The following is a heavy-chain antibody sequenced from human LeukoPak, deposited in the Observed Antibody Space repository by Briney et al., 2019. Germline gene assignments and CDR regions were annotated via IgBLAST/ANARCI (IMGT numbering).Heavy chain of an antibody. CDR3: ARPYYYDSRIDP. CDR1: GGSISIGDYY. Sequence: SETLSLTCTVSGGSISIGDYYCSWIRQPPGKGLEWIGYFYYSGSTYYNPSLKSRVTISVDASKNQFSLKLSSVTAADTAVYYCARPYYYDSRIDPWGQGTLVTVSS. D-gene: IGHD3-22*01. CDR2: FYYSGST. V-gene: IGHV4-30-4*01. J-gene: IGHJ5*02.